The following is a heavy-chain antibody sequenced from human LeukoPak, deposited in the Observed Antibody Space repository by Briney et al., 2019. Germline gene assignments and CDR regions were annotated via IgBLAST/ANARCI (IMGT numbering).Heavy chain of an antibody. CDR1: GASIATNNY. D-gene: IGHD6-19*01. V-gene: IGHV4-39*01. Sequence: PSETLSLTCTVAGASIATNNYWGWIRQPPGKGLEWIGSIHYGGSAYYNTSLRGRVSISMDTSKNQLSLRLNSVTAADTAVYYCGRHTQWLVRLDYWGQGILVTVSS. J-gene: IGHJ4*02. CDR3: GRHTQWLVRLDY. CDR2: IHYGGSA.